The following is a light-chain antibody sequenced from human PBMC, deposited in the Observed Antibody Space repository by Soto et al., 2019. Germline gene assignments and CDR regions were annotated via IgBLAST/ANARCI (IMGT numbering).Light chain of an antibody. J-gene: IGLJ3*02. CDR3: AAWDDSLNGGV. Sequence: QSVLTQSPSTSGTPGQRVTISCSGSRSNIGTNTGNWYQQRPGTAPKLLIYTNDQRPSGVPDRFSGSKSGTSASLAISGLQSEDEADYYCAAWDDSLNGGVFGGGTKVTVL. V-gene: IGLV1-44*01. CDR1: RSNIGTNT. CDR2: TND.